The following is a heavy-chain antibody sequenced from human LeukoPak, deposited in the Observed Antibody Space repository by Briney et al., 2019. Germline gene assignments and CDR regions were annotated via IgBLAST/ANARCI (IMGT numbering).Heavy chain of an antibody. D-gene: IGHD1-26*01. V-gene: IGHV1-2*04. CDR1: GYTFTGYY. CDR2: INPNSGGT. Sequence: ASVKVSCKASGYTFTGYYMHWVRQAPGQGLEWMGWINPNSGGTNYAQKFQGWVTMTRDTSISTAYMELSRLRSDDTAVYYCARASGSYRGGTYYFDYWGQGTLVTVSS. CDR3: ARASGSYRGGTYYFDY. J-gene: IGHJ4*02.